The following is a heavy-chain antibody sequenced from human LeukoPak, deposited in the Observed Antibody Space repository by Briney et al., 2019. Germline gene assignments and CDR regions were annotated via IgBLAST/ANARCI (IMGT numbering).Heavy chain of an antibody. CDR1: IVPIKNYY. CDR2: IYYTGST. Sequence: PSETLSLTFSFSIVPIKNYYWNWIRQSPGKGLQWIGYIYYTGSTYYNPSLKSRVTISVDTSKNQFSLKLSSVTAADTAVYYCARVTQNLPLAWGQGTLVTVSS. CDR3: ARVTQNLPLA. V-gene: IGHV4-59*08. J-gene: IGHJ5*02. D-gene: IGHD2-21*02.